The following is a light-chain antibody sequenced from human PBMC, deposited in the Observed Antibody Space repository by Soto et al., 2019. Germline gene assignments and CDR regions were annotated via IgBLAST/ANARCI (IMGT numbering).Light chain of an antibody. J-gene: IGLJ3*02. CDR3: YTWDSNTRV. CDR2: LEGSGSY. V-gene: IGLV4-60*02. CDR1: SGNSGYI. Sequence: QSVLTQSSSASASLGYWVKLTCTLSSGNSGYIIAWHQQQPGQAPRYLMKLEGSGSYNKGSGDPDRFSGSGSGADRDLTISNLQFEDDSDYYCYTWDSNTRVFGGGTKLTVL.